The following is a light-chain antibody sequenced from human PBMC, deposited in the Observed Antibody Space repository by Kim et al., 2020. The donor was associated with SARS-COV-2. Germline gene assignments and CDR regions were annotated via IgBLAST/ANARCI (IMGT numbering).Light chain of an antibody. J-gene: IGKJ5*01. CDR3: LHRNSYPIT. CDR1: ESIRND. CDR2: SAS. V-gene: IGKV1-17*01. Sequence: ASVGERVTITCRASESIRNDLCWCQQRPERAPKRLIYSASSLQSGVPSRFSGSGAGTEITLTIRSLQHQDFATYICLHRNSYPITFVQGTRRGIK.